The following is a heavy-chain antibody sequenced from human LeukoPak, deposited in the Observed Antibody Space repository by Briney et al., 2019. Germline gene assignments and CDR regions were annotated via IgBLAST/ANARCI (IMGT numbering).Heavy chain of an antibody. Sequence: PSETLSLTCTVSGGSISSGGYYWSWLRQHPGKGLEWIGYIYYSGSTYYNPSLKSRVTISVDTSKNQFSLKLSSVTAADTAVYYCARHTPQSPSWFDPWGQGTLVTVSS. CDR2: IYYSGST. V-gene: IGHV4-31*03. D-gene: IGHD1-14*01. CDR1: GGSISSGGYY. CDR3: ARHTPQSPSWFDP. J-gene: IGHJ5*02.